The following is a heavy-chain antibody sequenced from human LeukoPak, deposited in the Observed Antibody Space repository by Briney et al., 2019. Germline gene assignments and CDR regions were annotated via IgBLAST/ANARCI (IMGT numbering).Heavy chain of an antibody. CDR3: AKLFESGTYNNFFHY. CDR1: GFTFSSYS. V-gene: IGHV3-48*01. CDR2: ISSGSSTI. D-gene: IGHD3-10*01. Sequence: GGSLRLSCAASGFTFSSYSMNWVRQAPGKGLEWVSYISSGSSTIYYADSVKGRFTVSRDNAKNSLYLQTKSLRAEDTAIYYCAKLFESGTYNNFFHYWGQGTLVTVFS. J-gene: IGHJ4*02.